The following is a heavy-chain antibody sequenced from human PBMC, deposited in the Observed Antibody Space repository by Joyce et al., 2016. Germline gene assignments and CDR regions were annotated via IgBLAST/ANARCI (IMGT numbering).Heavy chain of an antibody. J-gene: IGHJ6*03. Sequence: QVQLQESGPGLVKPSETLSLTYTVSGGSISSYHWSWIRQPPGKGLEWIGYIYHRGSPNYNPSLKSRVTISQDTSKSQFSLRLSSVTAADTAVYYCARDLSVTIFGVARPYYMDVWGKGTTVTVSS. CDR2: IYHRGSP. D-gene: IGHD3-3*01. V-gene: IGHV4-59*01. CDR3: ARDLSVTIFGVARPYYMDV. CDR1: GGSISSYH.